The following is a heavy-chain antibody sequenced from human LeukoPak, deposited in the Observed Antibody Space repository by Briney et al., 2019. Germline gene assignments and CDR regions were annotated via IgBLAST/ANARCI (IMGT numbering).Heavy chain of an antibody. D-gene: IGHD6-13*01. J-gene: IGHJ4*02. Sequence: ASVKVSCKASGYTFTSYGISWVRQAPGQGLEWMGWISAYNGNTNYAQKLQGRVTMTTDTSTSTAYMELGSLRSDDTAVYYCARAKGRRYSSSWYDYWGQGTLVTVSS. CDR1: GYTFTSYG. V-gene: IGHV1-18*01. CDR3: ARAKGRRYSSSWYDY. CDR2: ISAYNGNT.